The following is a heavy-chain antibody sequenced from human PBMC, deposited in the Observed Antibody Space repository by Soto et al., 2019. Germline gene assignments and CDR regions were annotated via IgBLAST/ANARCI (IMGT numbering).Heavy chain of an antibody. CDR3: ARALPDDDYYCMDV. D-gene: IGHD1-1*01. V-gene: IGHV1-8*01. CDR1: GYTFTSYD. Sequence: QVQLVQSGAEVKKPGASVKVSCKASGYTFTSYDINWVRQATGQGLEWMGWMNPNSGNTGYAQKFQGRVTMTRNTSGITAYMEVSSLRSEDTAVYYCARALPDDDYYCMDVWGKGTTVTVS. CDR2: MNPNSGNT. J-gene: IGHJ6*03.